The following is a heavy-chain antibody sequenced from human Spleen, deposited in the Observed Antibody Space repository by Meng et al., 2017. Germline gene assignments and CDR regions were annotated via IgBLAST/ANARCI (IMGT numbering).Heavy chain of an antibody. Sequence: QVQLQESGPGLVKPSQTLSLTCTVSGGSISSADYYWSWIRQPPGKGLEWIGYIYYSGSTYYNPSLKSRLTISVDTSKKQFSLRLTSVTAADTAMYYCVRENWKSTIDYSGQGTLVTVSS. D-gene: IGHD1-1*01. CDR2: IYYSGST. CDR1: GGSISSADYY. J-gene: IGHJ4*02. CDR3: VRENWKSTIDY. V-gene: IGHV4-30-4*01.